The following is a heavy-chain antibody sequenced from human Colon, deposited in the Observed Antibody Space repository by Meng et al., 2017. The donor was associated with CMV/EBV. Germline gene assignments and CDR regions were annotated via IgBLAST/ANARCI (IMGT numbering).Heavy chain of an antibody. J-gene: IGHJ3*01. CDR1: GFTFNNFA. CDR3: AKQTVVATTGAFDV. D-gene: IGHD2-15*01. CDR2: ISGSGGET. V-gene: IGHV3-23*01. Sequence: GGSLSLSCDASGFTFNNFAMSWVRQAPGEGLEWVSSISGSGGETYYADSVKGRFTVSRDNSKKMVYLQMNSLRPEDTALYYCAKQTVVATTGAFDVWGQGTPVTVSS.